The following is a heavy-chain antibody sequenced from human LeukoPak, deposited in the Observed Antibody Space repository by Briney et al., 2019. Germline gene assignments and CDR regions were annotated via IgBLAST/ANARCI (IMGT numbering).Heavy chain of an antibody. J-gene: IGHJ4*02. D-gene: IGHD6-13*01. CDR2: IYYSGSI. V-gene: IGHV4-39*01. CDR3: ARVGDSIMHYFNY. CDR1: GGSISNSAYY. Sequence: SETLSLTCTVSGGSISNSAYYWGWIRQPPGKGLEWIGSIYYSGSIYHNPSLKSRVTISVDTSKNQFSLKLTSVTAADTAVYYCARVGDSIMHYFNYWGQGTLVTVSS.